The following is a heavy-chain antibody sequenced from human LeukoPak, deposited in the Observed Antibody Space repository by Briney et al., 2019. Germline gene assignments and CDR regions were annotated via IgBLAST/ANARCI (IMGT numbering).Heavy chain of an antibody. CDR1: GCTFSKYA. Sequence: PGGSLRLSCAASGCTFSKYAMSWVRQVPGKGLEWVSSIGDSGSSTYYADSVKGRFIISRDNSKNTLYLQMSSLRVEDTAIYYCARRPYAGAFDIWGQGTMVTASS. CDR2: IGDSGSST. CDR3: ARRPYAGAFDI. D-gene: IGHD4-17*01. V-gene: IGHV3-23*01. J-gene: IGHJ3*02.